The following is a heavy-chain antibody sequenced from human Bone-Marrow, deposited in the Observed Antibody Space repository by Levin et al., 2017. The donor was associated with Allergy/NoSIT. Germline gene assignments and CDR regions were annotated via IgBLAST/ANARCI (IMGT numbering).Heavy chain of an antibody. J-gene: IGHJ3*02. CDR2: TYYRSKWYN. V-gene: IGHV6-1*01. CDR1: GDSVSSNSAA. CDR3: AGGADAFDI. Sequence: SQTLSLTCAISGDSVSSNSAAWNWIRQSPSRGLEWLGRTYYRSKWYNDYGVSVRSRITINPDTSKNQVSLLLNSVTLEDTAVYYCAGGADAFDIWGQGTVVTVSS.